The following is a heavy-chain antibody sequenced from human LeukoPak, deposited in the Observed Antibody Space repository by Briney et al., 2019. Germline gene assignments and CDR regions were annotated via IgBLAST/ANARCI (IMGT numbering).Heavy chain of an antibody. CDR3: ARGLKSWFDP. V-gene: IGHV4-31*03. Sequence: PSETLSLTCTVSGGSISSGGYYWSWIRQHLGKGLEWIGYIYYSGSTYYNPSLKSRVTISVDTSKNQFSLKLSSVTAADTAVYYCARGLKSWFDPWGQGTLVTVSS. J-gene: IGHJ5*02. CDR2: IYYSGST. CDR1: GGSISSGGYY.